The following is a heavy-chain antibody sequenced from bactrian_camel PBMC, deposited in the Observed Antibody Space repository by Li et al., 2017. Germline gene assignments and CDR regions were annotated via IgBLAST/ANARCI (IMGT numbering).Heavy chain of an antibody. CDR1: GYTNY. Sequence: HVQLVESGGGSVQAGGSLQLSRKASGYTNYMAWFRQAPGKEREGVAATGSDTERFYADFVKGRFTISQDNAKKTVYLQMNSLRPEDTAMYYCAAAPWAFDATRSLEERRYKYWGQGTQVTVS. V-gene: IGHV3S55*01. CDR3: AAAPWAFDATRSLEERRYKY. CDR2: TGSDTER. J-gene: IGHJ4*01. D-gene: IGHD3*01.